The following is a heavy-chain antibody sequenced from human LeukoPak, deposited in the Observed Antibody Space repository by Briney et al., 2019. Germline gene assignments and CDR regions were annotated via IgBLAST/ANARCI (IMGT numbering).Heavy chain of an antibody. V-gene: IGHV3-53*01. Sequence: GGSLRLSCAASGFTVNSNYMSCVRQAPGKGLEWVSLIYSGGSTYYADSVKGRFTISRDNSKNTLYLQMNSLRAEDTAVYYCANSRGWFGEYYWGQGTLVTVSS. D-gene: IGHD3-10*01. CDR1: GFTVNSNY. J-gene: IGHJ4*02. CDR3: ANSRGWFGEYY. CDR2: IYSGGST.